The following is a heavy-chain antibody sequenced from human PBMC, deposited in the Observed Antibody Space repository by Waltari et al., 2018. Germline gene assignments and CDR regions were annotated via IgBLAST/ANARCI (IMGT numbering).Heavy chain of an antibody. D-gene: IGHD3-10*01. CDR3: VKGRGPGGSGMDV. CDR2: ISSNVAST. Sequence: EVQLVESGGGLVQPGGSLRLSCSTSGFTFSSFTMHWVRQGPGKGLKDLSRISSNVASTYYIDSVKGRFTISRDNSNNTLYLQMSSLGPDDTAVYYCVKGRGPGGSGMDVWGQGTTVSVSS. V-gene: IGHV3-64D*08. CDR1: GFTFSSFT. J-gene: IGHJ6*02.